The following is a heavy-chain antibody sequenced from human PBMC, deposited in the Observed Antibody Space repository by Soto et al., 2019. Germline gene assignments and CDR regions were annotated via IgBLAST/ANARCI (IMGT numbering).Heavy chain of an antibody. Sequence: KPSETLSLTXTVSGDSISSHYWSWVRQPPGKGLEWIAYVYYTGDTNYNPSLKSRVTISMDTSRNQFSLELSSVTAADTAVYSCARTLSIASRQFDSWGQGTLVTVS. J-gene: IGHJ4*02. CDR3: ARTLSIASRQFDS. CDR2: VYYTGDT. V-gene: IGHV4-59*11. CDR1: GDSISSHY. D-gene: IGHD6-6*01.